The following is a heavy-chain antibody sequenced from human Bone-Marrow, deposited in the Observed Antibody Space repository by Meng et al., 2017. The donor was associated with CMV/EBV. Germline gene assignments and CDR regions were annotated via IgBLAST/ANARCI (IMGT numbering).Heavy chain of an antibody. D-gene: IGHD3-10*01. CDR3: ATPGVNFYYYGMDV. V-gene: IGHV1-8*01. CDR1: GYTFTSYD. Sequence: KFSCKASGYTFTSYDINWVRQATGQGLEWMGWMHPDSGDTGYAPKFQGRVTMTRNTSISTAYMELSSLRSEDTAVYYCATPGVNFYYYGMDVWGQGTTVTVSS. CDR2: MHPDSGDT. J-gene: IGHJ6*02.